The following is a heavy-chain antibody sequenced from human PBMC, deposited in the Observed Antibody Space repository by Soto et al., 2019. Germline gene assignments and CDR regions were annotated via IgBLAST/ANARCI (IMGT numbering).Heavy chain of an antibody. Sequence: GGSLRLSCAASGFTFSGSAMHWVRQASGKGLEWVGRIRSKANSYATAYAASVKGRFTISRDDSKNTAYLQMYSLKTEDTAVYYCTRDPTDYGDYFDYWGRGTLVTVSS. V-gene: IGHV3-73*01. CDR1: GFTFSGSA. D-gene: IGHD4-17*01. CDR3: TRDPTDYGDYFDY. CDR2: IRSKANSYAT. J-gene: IGHJ4*02.